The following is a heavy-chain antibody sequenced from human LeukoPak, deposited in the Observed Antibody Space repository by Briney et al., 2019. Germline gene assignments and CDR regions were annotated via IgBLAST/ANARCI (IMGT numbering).Heavy chain of an antibody. CDR2: IYYSGST. CDR1: GGSISSYY. V-gene: IGHV4-59*01. D-gene: IGHD2-2*01. J-gene: IGHJ3*02. CDR3: ARVSIYCSSTSCYEDAFDI. Sequence: SETLSLTCTVSGGSISSYYWSWIRQPPGKGLEWIGYIYYSGSTNYNPSLKSRVTISVDTSKNQFPLKLSSVTAADTAVYYCARVSIYCSSTSCYEDAFDIWGQGTMVTVSS.